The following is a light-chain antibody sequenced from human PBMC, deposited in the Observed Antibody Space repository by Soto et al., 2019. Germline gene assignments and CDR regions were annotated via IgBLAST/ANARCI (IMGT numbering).Light chain of an antibody. Sequence: EIVLTQSPGTLSLSPGERATLSCRASQSFRGLLAWYQQKPGQAPRLLIYDAYNRATGIPPRFSGSGSGTDFHLTISSLEPEDSAVYSCQQRHMWPITFGQGTRLEIK. V-gene: IGKV3-11*01. CDR3: QQRHMWPIT. CDR1: QSFRGL. CDR2: DAY. J-gene: IGKJ5*01.